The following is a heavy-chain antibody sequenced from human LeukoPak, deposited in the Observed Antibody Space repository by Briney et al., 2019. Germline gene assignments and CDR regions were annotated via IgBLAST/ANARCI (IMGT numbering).Heavy chain of an antibody. Sequence: PGGSLRLSCAASGFTFSSYAMHWVRQAPGKGLVWVSRINSDGSSTSYADSVKGRFTISRDNAKNSLYLQMNSLRAEDTAVYYCATYSSLNRREFQFWGQGTLLTVSS. CDR1: GFTFSSYA. V-gene: IGHV3-74*01. CDR3: ATYSSLNRREFQF. D-gene: IGHD3-22*01. CDR2: INSDGSST. J-gene: IGHJ1*01.